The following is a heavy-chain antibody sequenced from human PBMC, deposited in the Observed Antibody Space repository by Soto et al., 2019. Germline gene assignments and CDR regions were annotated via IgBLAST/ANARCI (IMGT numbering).Heavy chain of an antibody. CDR3: AKRRGAGGHFDY. CDR1: GFTLSSYA. Sequence: EVQLLESGGGLVQPEGSLRLSCAASGFTLSSYAMGWVRQAPGKGLEWVSVVSIGGSTHYADSVTGRFTISRDSSKNTLSLQMNSLRAEDTAVYYCAKRRGAGGHFDYWDQGALVTVSS. J-gene: IGHJ4*02. D-gene: IGHD2-15*01. CDR2: VSIGGST. V-gene: IGHV3-23*01.